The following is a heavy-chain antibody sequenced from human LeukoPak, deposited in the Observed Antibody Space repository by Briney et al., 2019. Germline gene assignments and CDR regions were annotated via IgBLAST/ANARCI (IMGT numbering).Heavy chain of an antibody. J-gene: IGHJ4*02. D-gene: IGHD3-16*02. V-gene: IGHV1-46*01. CDR2: INPSGGST. CDR1: GYTFTSYY. Sequence: GASVKVSCKASGYTFTSYYMHWVRQAPGQGLEWMGIINPSGGSTSYAQKFQGRVTMTRDTSTSTVYMELSSLRSEDTAVHYCARDLSEITFGGVIDTKDYWGRGTLVTVSS. CDR3: ARDLSEITFGGVIDTKDY.